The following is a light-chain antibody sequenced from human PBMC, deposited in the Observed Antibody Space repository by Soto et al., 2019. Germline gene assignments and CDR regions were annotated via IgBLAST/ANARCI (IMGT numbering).Light chain of an antibody. J-gene: IGKJ1*01. CDR3: QQSDRPPQT. CDR2: DVS. CDR1: QSISKY. Sequence: DIQMTQSPSSLSASVGDRVTITCRASQSISKYLAWYQQKPGKAPDLLIYDVSTLQSVVTSRFSGSGSGTDFTLTISILRPEDFAPYYCQQSDRPPQTFGQRTKVAI. V-gene: IGKV1-39*01.